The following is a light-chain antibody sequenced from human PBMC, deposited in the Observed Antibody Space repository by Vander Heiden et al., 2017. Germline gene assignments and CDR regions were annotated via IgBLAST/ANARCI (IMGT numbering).Light chain of an antibody. CDR3: AAWDDSLTGWV. Sequence: QSVLTQPPSASGTPGQRVTIPCSGGSSNIGTNTVNWYQHLPGTAPKLLIYSDDQRPSGVPDRFSGSKSGTSASLAISGLQSEDEADYYCAAWDDSLTGWVFGGGTKLTVL. V-gene: IGLV1-44*01. J-gene: IGLJ3*02. CDR1: SSNIGTNT. CDR2: SDD.